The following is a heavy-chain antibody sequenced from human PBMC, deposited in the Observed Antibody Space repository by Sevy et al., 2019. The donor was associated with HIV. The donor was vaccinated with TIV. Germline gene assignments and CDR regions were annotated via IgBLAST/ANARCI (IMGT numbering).Heavy chain of an antibody. D-gene: IGHD1-26*01. J-gene: IGHJ4*02. CDR2: IYYSGST. CDR3: ARGGIVGATSFDY. Sequence: SETLSLTCTVSGDSISSSSYYWGWIRQPPGKGLEWIGSIYYSGSTYYNPSLKSRVTISVDTSKNQFSLKLSSVTAADTAVYYCARGGIVGATSFDYWGQGTLVTVSS. V-gene: IGHV4-39*01. CDR1: GDSISSSSYY.